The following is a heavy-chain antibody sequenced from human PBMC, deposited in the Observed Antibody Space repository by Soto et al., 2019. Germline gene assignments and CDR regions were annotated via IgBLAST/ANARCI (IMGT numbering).Heavy chain of an antibody. CDR1: GFTFTSSA. J-gene: IGHJ6*02. CDR3: AAPGSGYHYYYYYGMDV. V-gene: IGHV1-58*01. Sequence: ASVKVSCKASGFTFTSSAVQWLRQARGQRLEWIGWIVVGSGNTNYAQKFQERVTITRDMSTSTAYMELSSLRSEDTAVYYCAAPGSGYHYYYYYGMDVWGQGTTVTVS. D-gene: IGHD3-3*01. CDR2: IVVGSGNT.